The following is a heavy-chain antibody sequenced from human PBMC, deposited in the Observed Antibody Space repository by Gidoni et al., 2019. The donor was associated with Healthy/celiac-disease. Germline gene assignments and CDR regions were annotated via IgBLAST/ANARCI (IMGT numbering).Heavy chain of an antibody. D-gene: IGHD2-15*01. Sequence: QVQLQESGPGLVKPSQTLSLTCTVSGGYISSGGYYWSWIRQHPGKGLEWIGYIYYSGSTYYNPSLKSRVTISVDTSKNQFSLKLSSVTAADTAVYYCARVWVVAAHQPFDYWGQGTLVTVSS. CDR2: IYYSGST. CDR1: GGYISSGGYY. V-gene: IGHV4-31*03. J-gene: IGHJ4*02. CDR3: ARVWVVAAHQPFDY.